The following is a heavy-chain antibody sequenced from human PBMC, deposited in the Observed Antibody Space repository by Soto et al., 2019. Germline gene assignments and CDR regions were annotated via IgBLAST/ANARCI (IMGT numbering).Heavy chain of an antibody. CDR1: EFTFSNYA. J-gene: IGHJ6*02. CDR2: IWYDESKK. CDR3: ARDDYGMDV. V-gene: IGHV3-33*01. Sequence: QERLVESGGGVVQPGTSLRLSCAAAEFTFSNYAMHWVRQAPGMGLEWVAVIWYDESKKYYADSVKGRFTISRDNSKNTVYLQMNSRRAEDTAVYYCARDDYGMDVWGQGTTVTVSS.